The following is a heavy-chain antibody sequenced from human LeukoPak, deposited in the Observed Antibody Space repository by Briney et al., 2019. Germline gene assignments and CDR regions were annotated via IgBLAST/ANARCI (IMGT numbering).Heavy chain of an antibody. D-gene: IGHD4/OR15-4a*01. V-gene: IGHV4-39*07. CDR1: GGSISSSSYY. Sequence: SETLSLTCTVSGGSISSSSYYWGWIRQPPGKGLEWIGSIYYSGSTYYNPSLKSRVTISVDTSKNQFSLKLSSVTAADTAVYYCARRSVLLDAFDIWGQGTMVTVSS. CDR2: IYYSGST. J-gene: IGHJ3*02. CDR3: ARRSVLLDAFDI.